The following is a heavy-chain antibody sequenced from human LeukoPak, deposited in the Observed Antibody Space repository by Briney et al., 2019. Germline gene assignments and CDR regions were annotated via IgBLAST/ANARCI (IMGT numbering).Heavy chain of an antibody. CDR2: IYYSGST. V-gene: IGHV4-30-4*08. Sequence: SQTLSLTCTVSGGSISSGDYYWSWIRQPPGKGLEWIGYIYYSGSTYYNPSLKSRVTISVDTSKNQFSLKLSSVTAADTAVYYCARGLGATVGWFDPWGQGTLVTVSS. CDR3: ARGLGATVGWFDP. CDR1: GGSISSGDYY. J-gene: IGHJ5*02. D-gene: IGHD1-26*01.